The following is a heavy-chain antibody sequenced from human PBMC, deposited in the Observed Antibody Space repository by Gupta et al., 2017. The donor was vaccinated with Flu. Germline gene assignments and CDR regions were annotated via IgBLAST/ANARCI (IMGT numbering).Heavy chain of an antibody. V-gene: IGHV3-13*04. J-gene: IGHJ4*02. D-gene: IGHD2-15*01. CDR3: ARGLVDCSGGSCYPDFDY. Sequence: EVQLVESGGGLVQPGGSLRLYCAASGFTFSSYDMHWVRQATGKGLEWVSAIGTAGDTYYPGSVKGRFTISRENAKNSLYLQMNSLRAGDTAVYYCARGLVDCSGGSCYPDFDYWGQGTLVTVSS. CDR2: IGTAGDT. CDR1: GFTFSSYD.